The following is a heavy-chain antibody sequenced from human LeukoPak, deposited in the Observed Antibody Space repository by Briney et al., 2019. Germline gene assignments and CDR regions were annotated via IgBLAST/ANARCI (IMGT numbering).Heavy chain of an antibody. D-gene: IGHD3-10*01. J-gene: IGHJ4*02. CDR2: ISSSGSTI. Sequence: GGSLRLSCAASGFTLSSYEMNWVRQAPGKGLEWVSYISSSGSTIYYADSVKGRFTISRDNAKNSLYLQMNSLRAEDTAVYYCARSRGSGSYSDYWGQGTLVTVSS. CDR1: GFTLSSYE. CDR3: ARSRGSGSYSDY. V-gene: IGHV3-48*03.